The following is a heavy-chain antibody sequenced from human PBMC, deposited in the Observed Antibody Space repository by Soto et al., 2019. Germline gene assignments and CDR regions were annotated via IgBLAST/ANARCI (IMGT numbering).Heavy chain of an antibody. V-gene: IGHV3-23*01. D-gene: IGHD5-18*01. J-gene: IGHJ4*02. CDR1: GFSFSTSS. CDR2: ISPSASDT. CDR3: AKGGYKFTYE. Sequence: EVQLLESGGDLVQPGGSLRLSCAASGFSFSTSSMAWVRQPPGKGLEWVSAISPSASDTLYADSVKGRFTIFRDNSNNALCLQMTSLRAEDTAVYYCAKGGYKFTYEWGQGALVTVSA.